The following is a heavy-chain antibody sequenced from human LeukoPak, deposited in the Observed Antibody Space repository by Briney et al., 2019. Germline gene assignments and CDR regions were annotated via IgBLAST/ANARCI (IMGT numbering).Heavy chain of an antibody. Sequence: GALSLTCTCSGVSISSSYWSWIRQPPWKRVDWIGCIYYNGNTNSNPSRKSGVTISADTCQNQVSLILTSVTAADTAVYYCVGGNYDRGYSNAFDIWGQGAMVTVSS. CDR1: GVSISSSY. V-gene: IGHV4-59*01. J-gene: IGHJ3*02. D-gene: IGHD3-22*01. CDR2: IYYNGNT. CDR3: VGGNYDRGYSNAFDI.